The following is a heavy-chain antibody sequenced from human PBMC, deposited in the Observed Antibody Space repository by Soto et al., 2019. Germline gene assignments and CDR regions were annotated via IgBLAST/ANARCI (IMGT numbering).Heavy chain of an antibody. J-gene: IGHJ4*02. V-gene: IGHV1-46*01. CDR2: INPSGGST. D-gene: IGHD3-3*01. CDR3: VLRFLEWLLSPDY. CDR1: GYTFTSYY. Sequence: ASVKVSCKASGYTFTSYYMHWVRQAPGQGLEWMGIINPSGGSTSYAQKFQGRVTMTRDTSTSTVYMELSSLRSEDTAVYYCVLRFLEWLLSPDYWGQGTMVTVYS.